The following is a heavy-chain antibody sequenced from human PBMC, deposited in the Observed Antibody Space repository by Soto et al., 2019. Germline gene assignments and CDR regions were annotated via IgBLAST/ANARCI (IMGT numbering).Heavy chain of an antibody. V-gene: IGHV3-30-3*01. J-gene: IGHJ6*02. Sequence: QVQLVESGGGVVQPGRSLRLSCAASGFTFSSYAMHWVRQAPGKGLEWVAVISYDGSNKDYADSVKGRFTISRDNSKNTLYLQMNSLRAEETAVYYCARETTGTTGGMDVWGQGTTVTVSS. CDR3: ARETTGTTGGMDV. CDR2: ISYDGSNK. D-gene: IGHD1-1*01. CDR1: GFTFSSYA.